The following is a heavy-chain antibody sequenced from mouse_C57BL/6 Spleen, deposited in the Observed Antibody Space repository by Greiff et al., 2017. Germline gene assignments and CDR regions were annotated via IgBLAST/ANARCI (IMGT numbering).Heavy chain of an antibody. J-gene: IGHJ1*03. Sequence: EVKLLESGPGLVKPSQSLSLTCSVTGYSITSGYYWNWIRQFPGNKLEWMGYISYDGSNNYNPSLKNRISITRDTSKNQFFLKLNSVTTEDTATYYCAREGLRQDWYFDVWGTGTTVTVSS. CDR2: ISYDGSN. V-gene: IGHV3-6*01. CDR1: GYSITSGYY. CDR3: AREGLRQDWYFDV. D-gene: IGHD2-4*01.